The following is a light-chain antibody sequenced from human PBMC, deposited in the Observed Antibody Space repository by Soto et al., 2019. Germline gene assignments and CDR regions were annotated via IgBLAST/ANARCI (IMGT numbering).Light chain of an antibody. CDR2: DVS. CDR1: QSVGNW. CDR3: QQYDSYSWT. V-gene: IGKV1-5*01. Sequence: DIQMTQSPSTLPASVGERVTITCRASQSVGNWLAWYQHKPGKAPKLLIYDVSSLESGLPSRFSGSGSGTEFILTISSLQPDDFATYYCQQYDSYSWTFGQGTKVDIK. J-gene: IGKJ1*01.